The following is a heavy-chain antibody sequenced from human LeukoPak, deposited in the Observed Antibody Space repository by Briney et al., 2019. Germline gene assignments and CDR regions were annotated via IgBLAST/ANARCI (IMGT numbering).Heavy chain of an antibody. D-gene: IGHD1-26*01. J-gene: IGHJ4*02. CDR2: INPNSGGT. CDR3: ARDRWELLSLDY. V-gene: IGHV1-2*02. Sequence: ASVKVSCKASGYTFTGYYMHWVRQAPGQGLEWMGWINPNSGGTNYAQKFQGRVTMTRDTSISTAYMELSRLRSEDTAVYYCARDRWELLSLDYWGQGTLVTVSS. CDR1: GYTFTGYY.